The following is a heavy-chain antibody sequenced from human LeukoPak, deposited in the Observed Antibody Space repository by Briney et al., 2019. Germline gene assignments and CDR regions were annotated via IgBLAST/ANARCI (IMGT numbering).Heavy chain of an antibody. Sequence: PGGSLRLSCAASGFTFSSYAMHWVRQAPGKGLEWVAVISYDGSNKYYADSVKGRFTISRDNSKNTLYLQMNSLRAEDTAVYYCARGRYSSSLHPTGGYLSPLDYWGQGTLVTVSS. CDR3: ARGRYSSSLHPTGGYLSPLDY. CDR1: GFTFSSYA. D-gene: IGHD6-13*01. CDR2: ISYDGSNK. J-gene: IGHJ4*02. V-gene: IGHV3-30*04.